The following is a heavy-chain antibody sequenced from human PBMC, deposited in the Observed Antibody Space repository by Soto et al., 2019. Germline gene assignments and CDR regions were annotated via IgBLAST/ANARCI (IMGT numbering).Heavy chain of an antibody. CDR2: ISGSGGST. CDR3: AKDHGSSEYYFDH. J-gene: IGHJ4*02. Sequence: GGSLSLSSAASGFTFSSYPMSLVRQAPGKGLEWVSAISGSGGSTYYADSVKGRLTISRDNSKNTLYLQMNSMRAEDTAVYYCAKDHGSSEYYFDHWGQGTLVTVSS. V-gene: IGHV3-23*01. CDR1: GFTFSSYP. D-gene: IGHD5-12*01.